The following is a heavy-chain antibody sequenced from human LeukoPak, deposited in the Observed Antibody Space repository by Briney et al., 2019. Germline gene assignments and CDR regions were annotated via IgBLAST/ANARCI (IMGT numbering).Heavy chain of an antibody. J-gene: IGHJ4*02. CDR2: INHSGST. CDR3: ARVRLDSSSWRGDY. CDR1: GGSFSGYY. Sequence: SETLSLTCAVYGGSFSGYYWSWIRQPPGKGLEWIGEINHSGSTNYNPSLKSRVTISVDTSKNQFSLKLSSVTAADTAVYYCARVRLDSSSWRGDYWGQGTLVTVSS. V-gene: IGHV4-34*01. D-gene: IGHD6-13*01.